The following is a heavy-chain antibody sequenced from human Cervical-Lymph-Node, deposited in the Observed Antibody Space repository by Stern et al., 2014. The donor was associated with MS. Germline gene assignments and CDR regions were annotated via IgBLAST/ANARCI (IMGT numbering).Heavy chain of an antibody. CDR2: IIPIIGTA. CDR3: ARDSRHYDASYYFDS. CDR1: GGTFSIYA. J-gene: IGHJ4*02. D-gene: IGHD3-16*01. V-gene: IGHV1-69*01. Sequence: QVQLVQSGAEAKKPGSSVKVSCKASGGTFSIYAINWVRQAPGHGPEWMGGIIPIIGTANYAQKFQGRVTITADESTSTTYMELSSLRSEDTAVYYCARDSRHYDASYYFDSWGQGTLVTVSS.